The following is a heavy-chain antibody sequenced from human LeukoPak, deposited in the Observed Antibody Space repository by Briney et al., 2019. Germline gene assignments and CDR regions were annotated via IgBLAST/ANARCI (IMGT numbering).Heavy chain of an antibody. Sequence: PSQTLSLTCAVSGGSISSGGYSWSWIRQPPGKGLEWTGYIYHSGSTYYNPSLKSRITISINTYKNQFSLKLNSVTAADTAVYYCAREGPAAEFDFWSGYYRLDYWGQGTLVTVSS. CDR2: IYHSGST. V-gene: IGHV4-30-2*01. CDR3: AREGPAAEFDFWSGYYRLDY. D-gene: IGHD3-3*01. J-gene: IGHJ4*02. CDR1: GGSISSGGYS.